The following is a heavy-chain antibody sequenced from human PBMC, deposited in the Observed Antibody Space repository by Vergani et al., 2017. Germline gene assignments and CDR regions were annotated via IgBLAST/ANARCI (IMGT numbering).Heavy chain of an antibody. D-gene: IGHD3/OR15-3a*01. CDR3: ASSEFGLDLDY. CDR2: IYTSGST. CDR1: GGSISSSSYY. J-gene: IGHJ4*02. Sequence: QVQLQESGPGLVKPSETLSLTCTVSGGSISSSSYYWGWIRQPPGKGLEWIGRIYTSGSTNYNPSLKSRVTMSVDTSKNQFSLKLSSVTAADTAVYYCASSEFGLDLDYWGQGTLVTVSS. V-gene: IGHV4-39*07.